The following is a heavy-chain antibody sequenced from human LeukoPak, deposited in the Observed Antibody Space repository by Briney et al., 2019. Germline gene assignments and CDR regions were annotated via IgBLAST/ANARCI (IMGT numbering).Heavy chain of an antibody. Sequence: GSSVKVSCKASGGTFSSYAINWVRQAPGQGLEWMGLIGPNNGNTNYAQILQGRVTMTKDTYTGTDYMELRSLRSDDTAVYCCARDSGGRGHFDCWGQATLVTVSS. V-gene: IGHV1-18*01. J-gene: IGHJ4*02. CDR1: GGTFSSYA. CDR3: ARDSGGRGHFDC. D-gene: IGHD3-16*01. CDR2: IGPNNGNT.